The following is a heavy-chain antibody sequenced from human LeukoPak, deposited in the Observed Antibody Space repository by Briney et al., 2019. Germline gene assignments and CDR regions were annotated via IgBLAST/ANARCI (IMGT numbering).Heavy chain of an antibody. Sequence: ASVKVSCKASGYTFTSYYMHWVRQAPGQGLEWMGIINPSGGSTSYAQKFQGRVTMTRDTSTSTVYMELSSLRSEDTAVYYCARDGGLLEWFSPRARNWFDPWGQGTLVTVSS. CDR3: ARDGGLLEWFSPRARNWFDP. CDR1: GYTFTSYY. J-gene: IGHJ5*02. D-gene: IGHD3-3*01. CDR2: INPSGGST. V-gene: IGHV1-46*01.